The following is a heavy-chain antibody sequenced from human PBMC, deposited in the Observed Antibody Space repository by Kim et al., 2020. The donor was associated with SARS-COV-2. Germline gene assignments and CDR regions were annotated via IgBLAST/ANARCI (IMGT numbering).Heavy chain of an antibody. J-gene: IGHJ6*02. CDR1: GFTFNDYW. CDR3: ARGFFRNGFDV. CDR2: ISSDGSST. D-gene: IGHD3-3*01. V-gene: IGHV3-74*01. Sequence: GGSLRLSCAASGFTFNDYWINWVRQAPGKGLVWVSRISSDGSSTNYADSVKGRFTMSRDNAENTVYLQMNSLSAEDTAVYYCARGFFRNGFDVWGQGTTVTVSS.